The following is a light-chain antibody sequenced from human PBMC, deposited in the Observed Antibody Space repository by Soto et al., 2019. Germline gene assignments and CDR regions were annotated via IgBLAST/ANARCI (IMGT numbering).Light chain of an antibody. Sequence: DIQMTQSPSTLSASVGDRVTITCRASQSISSWLAWYQQKPGTAPKLLICDASSLESGVPSRFSGSGSGTKFTLTVSSLQPDDFATYCCQQYNTYSQLTFGGGTKVEIK. CDR1: QSISSW. CDR2: DAS. V-gene: IGKV1-5*01. CDR3: QQYNTYSQLT. J-gene: IGKJ4*01.